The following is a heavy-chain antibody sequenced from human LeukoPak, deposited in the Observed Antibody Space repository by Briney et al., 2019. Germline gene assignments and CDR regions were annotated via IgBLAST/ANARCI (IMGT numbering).Heavy chain of an antibody. CDR3: AKIPGTPPNARHRDPCSSTSCPPWT. CDR1: GFTFSSYG. Sequence: GGSLRLSCAASGFTFSSYGMHWVRQAPGKGLEWVAFIRYDGSNKYYADSVKGRFTISRDNSKNTLYLQMNSLRAEDTAVYYCAKIPGTPPNARHRDPCSSTSCPPWTWGQGTLVTVSS. V-gene: IGHV3-30*02. CDR2: IRYDGSNK. J-gene: IGHJ5*02. D-gene: IGHD2-2*01.